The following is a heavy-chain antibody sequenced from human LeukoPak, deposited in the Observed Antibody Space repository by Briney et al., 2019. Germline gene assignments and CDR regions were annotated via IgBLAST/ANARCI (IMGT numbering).Heavy chain of an antibody. V-gene: IGHV1-69*04. D-gene: IGHD2-15*01. J-gene: IGHJ5*02. CDR1: GGTFSSYA. Sequence: GASVKVSCKASGGTFSSYAISWVRQAPGQGLEWMGRIIPILGIANYAQKFQGRVTITADKSTSTAYVELSSLRSEDTAVYYCARDRYCSGGSWCWFDPWGQGTLVTVPS. CDR2: IIPILGIA. CDR3: ARDRYCSGGSWCWFDP.